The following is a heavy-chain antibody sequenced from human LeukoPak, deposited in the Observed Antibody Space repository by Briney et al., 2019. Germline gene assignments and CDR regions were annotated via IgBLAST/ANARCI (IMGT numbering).Heavy chain of an antibody. V-gene: IGHV4-59*08. D-gene: IGHD6-19*01. CDR2: IYYSGST. J-gene: IGHJ4*02. CDR1: GGSISSYY. CDR3: ARHDDSSGWYTGGYYFDY. Sequence: KSSETLSLTCTVSGGSISSYYRSWIRQPPGKGLEWIGYIYYSGSTNYNPSLKSRVTISVDTSKNQFSLKLSSVTAADTAVYYCARHDDSSGWYTGGYYFDYWGQGTLVTASS.